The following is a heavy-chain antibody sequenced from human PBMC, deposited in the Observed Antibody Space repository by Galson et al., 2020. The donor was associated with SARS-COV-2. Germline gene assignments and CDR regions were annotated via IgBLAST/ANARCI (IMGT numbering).Heavy chain of an antibody. Sequence: ASETLSLTCTVSGGSVSSGNFLWNWVRQAPGKGLEWIGYIDYIRTTYYNPSLESRLNISVDTSRDQVSLLLTSVTAADTAVYYCARGGGYDGGGPWLGGLDVWGQGTTVTVSS. V-gene: IGHV4-30-4*01. CDR3: ARGGGYDGGGPWLGGLDV. CDR1: GGSVSSGNFL. D-gene: IGHD3-22*01. J-gene: IGHJ6*02. CDR2: IDYIRTT.